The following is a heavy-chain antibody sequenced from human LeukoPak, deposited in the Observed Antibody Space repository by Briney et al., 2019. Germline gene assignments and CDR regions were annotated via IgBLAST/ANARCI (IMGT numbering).Heavy chain of an antibody. D-gene: IGHD1-26*01. V-gene: IGHV3-30*02. J-gene: IGHJ4*02. Sequence: PGGSLRLSCAASGFTFSSYGMHWVRQAPGKGLEWVAFIRYDGSNKYYADSVKGRFTISRDNSKNTLYLQMNSLRAEDTAVYYCAKLIGSARGARDYWGQGTLVTVSS. CDR1: GFTFSSYG. CDR3: AKLIGSARGARDY. CDR2: IRYDGSNK.